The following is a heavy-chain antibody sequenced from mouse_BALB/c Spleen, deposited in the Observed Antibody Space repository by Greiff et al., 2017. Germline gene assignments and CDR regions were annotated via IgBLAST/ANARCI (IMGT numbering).Heavy chain of an antibody. CDR2: IDPENGDT. J-gene: IGHJ2*01. Sequence: VQLKESGAELVRSGASVKLSCTASGFNIKDYYMHWVKQRPEQGLEWIGWIDPENGDTEYAPKFQGKATMTADTSSNTAYLQLSSLTSEDTAVYYCNAGLTGFDYWGQGTTLTVSS. V-gene: IGHV14-4*02. D-gene: IGHD6-2*01. CDR1: GFNIKDYY. CDR3: NAGLTGFDY.